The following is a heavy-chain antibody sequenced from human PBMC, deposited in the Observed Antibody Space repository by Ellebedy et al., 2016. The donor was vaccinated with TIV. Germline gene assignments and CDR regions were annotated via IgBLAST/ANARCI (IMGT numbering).Heavy chain of an antibody. D-gene: IGHD3-16*02. V-gene: IGHV3-23*01. J-gene: IGHJ4*02. CDR2: ISGRGIST. CDR1: GFTFSSYA. CDR3: AKDPLVPPAQTHIMIAFGGVIVGTFDS. Sequence: GGSLRLXCAASGFTFSSYAMSWVRQAPGKGLEWVSTISGRGISTYYADSVKGRFTISRDNSKNTLYLQMNSLRAEDTAVYYCAKDPLVPPAQTHIMIAFGGVIVGTFDSWGQGTLVTVSS.